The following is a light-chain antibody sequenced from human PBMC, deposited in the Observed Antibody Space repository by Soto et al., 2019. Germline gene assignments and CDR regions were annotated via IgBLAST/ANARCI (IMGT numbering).Light chain of an antibody. CDR2: EVS. V-gene: IGLV2-14*01. CDR3: ATWDDDLTGPV. J-gene: IGLJ3*02. CDR1: SSDVGGYKY. Sequence: QSALTQPASVSGSPGQSITISCTGTSSDVGGYKYVSWYQQHPDKAPKLIIFEVSNRPSGVVDRFSGSRSGTSASLAISGLRSEDEADYYCATWDDDLTGPVFGGGTKLTVL.